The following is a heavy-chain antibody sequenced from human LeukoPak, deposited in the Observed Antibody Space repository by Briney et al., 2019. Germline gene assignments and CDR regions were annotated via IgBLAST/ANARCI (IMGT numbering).Heavy chain of an antibody. Sequence: GASVKVSCKASGYTFTSYGISWVRQAPGQGLEWMGWISAYNGNTNYAQKLQGRVTMTTDTSTSTAYMELRSLRSDDTAVYYCARSRYCSSTSCRGAYNWFDPWGQGTLATVSS. CDR1: GYTFTSYG. CDR2: ISAYNGNT. CDR3: ARSRYCSSTSCRGAYNWFDP. J-gene: IGHJ5*02. D-gene: IGHD2-2*01. V-gene: IGHV1-18*01.